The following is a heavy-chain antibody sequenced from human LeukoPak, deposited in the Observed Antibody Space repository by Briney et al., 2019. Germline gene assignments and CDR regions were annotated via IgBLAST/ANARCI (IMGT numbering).Heavy chain of an antibody. V-gene: IGHV4-59*01. D-gene: IGHD6-13*01. CDR3: ARVSSSWRYFGY. CDR1: GGSISSYY. Sequence: PSETLSLTCTVSGGSISSYYWSWIRQPPGKELEWIGYIYYSGSTNYNPSLKSRVTISVDTSKNQFSLKLSSVTAADTAVYYCARVSSSWRYFGYWGQGTLVTVSS. CDR2: IYYSGST. J-gene: IGHJ4*02.